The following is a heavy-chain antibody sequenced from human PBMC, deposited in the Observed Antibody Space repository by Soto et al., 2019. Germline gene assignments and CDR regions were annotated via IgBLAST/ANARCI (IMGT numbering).Heavy chain of an antibody. V-gene: IGHV4-39*01. Sequence: PSETLSLTCTVSGGSISSSSYYWGWIRQPPGKGLEWIGSIYYSGSTYYNPSLKSRVTISVDTSKNQFSLKLSSVTAADTAVYYCARQGRATTFPYYYYGMDVWGQGTTVTVSS. CDR3: ARQGRATTFPYYYYGMDV. J-gene: IGHJ6*02. CDR1: GGSISSSSYY. D-gene: IGHD1-26*01. CDR2: IYYSGST.